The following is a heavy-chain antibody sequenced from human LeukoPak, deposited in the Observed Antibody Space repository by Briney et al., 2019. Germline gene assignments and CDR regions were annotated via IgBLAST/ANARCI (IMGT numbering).Heavy chain of an antibody. CDR2: IKEDGSEK. V-gene: IGHV3-7*01. Sequence: GGSLRLSCAASGFTFSSYSSYWMSWVRQAPGKGLEWVANIKEDGSEKYYVDSVKGRFTISRDNAKNSVHLQMNSLRAEDTAVHYCARGGGSGWPFDYWGQGTLVTVSS. CDR3: ARGGGSGWPFDY. CDR1: GFTFSSYSSYW. D-gene: IGHD6-19*01. J-gene: IGHJ4*02.